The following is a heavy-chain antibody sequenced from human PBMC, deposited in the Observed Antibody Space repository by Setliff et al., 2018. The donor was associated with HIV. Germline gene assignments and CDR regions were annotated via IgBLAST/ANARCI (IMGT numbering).Heavy chain of an antibody. V-gene: IGHV4-39*02. D-gene: IGHD2-15*01. J-gene: IGHJ4*02. CDR3: ATDPTSYCTGGNRHSGRFAS. CDR1: GDSITNSMHY. Sequence: ASETLSLTCTVSGDSITNSMHYWSWIRQPPGKGLEFIGSIHYNDGKTYYNAALRSRVTISADTSKNQFSLKLNSVTAADTAVYYCATDPTSYCTGGNRHSGRFASWGQGTLVTVSS. CDR2: IHYNDGKT.